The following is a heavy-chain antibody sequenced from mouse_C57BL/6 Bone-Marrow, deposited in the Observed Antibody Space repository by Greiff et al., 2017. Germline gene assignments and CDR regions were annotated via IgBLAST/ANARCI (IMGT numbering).Heavy chain of an antibody. CDR1: GYTFTSYW. V-gene: IGHV1-69*01. CDR2: LYPSDSNP. D-gene: IGHD2-4*01. CDR3: ARHYDYDGYFDD. Sequence: QVQLQQSGAELVMPGASVKLSCKASGYTFTSYWMHWVKQRPGQGLEWIGELYPSDSNPNYNPKFKGKSTLTVDKSSSTSYMQLSRLTSEDSAVYYCARHYDYDGYFDDWGTGTTVTVSS. J-gene: IGHJ1*03.